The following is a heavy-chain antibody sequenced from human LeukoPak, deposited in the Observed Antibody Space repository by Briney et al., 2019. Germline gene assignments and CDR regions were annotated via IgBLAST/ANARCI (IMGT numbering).Heavy chain of an antibody. CDR2: MSPNSGDT. CDR1: GYTFTSYD. D-gene: IGHD7-27*01. J-gene: IGHJ4*02. Sequence: ASVKVSCKASGYTFTSYDFSWVRQATGQRPEWMGWMSPNSGDTGYAQKFQDRVTMTRNTSISTAYMELSSLRSDDTAVYYCARGPPNWGYDYWGPGTLVTVST. CDR3: ARGPPNWGYDY. V-gene: IGHV1-8*01.